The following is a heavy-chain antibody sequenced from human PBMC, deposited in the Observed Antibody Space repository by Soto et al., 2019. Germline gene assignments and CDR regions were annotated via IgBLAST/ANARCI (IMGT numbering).Heavy chain of an antibody. V-gene: IGHV1-2*02. CDR3: ARVPGPNNSRGDF. D-gene: IGHD2-8*01. J-gene: IGHJ4*02. CDR1: GYTFTHYC. CDR2: INPKSGDT. Sequence: QVRLVQSGPEVRRPGASVTVSCKASGYTFTHYCIHWVRRAPGQGLEWMGYINPKSGDTHYSQTFRRRVSMTVSTSTDTASVGLGRLKSADTAVYFCARVPGPNNSRGDFWGQGTRIPVSS.